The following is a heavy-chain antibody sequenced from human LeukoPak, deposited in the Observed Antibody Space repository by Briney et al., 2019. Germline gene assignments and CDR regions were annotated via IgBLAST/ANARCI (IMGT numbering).Heavy chain of an antibody. D-gene: IGHD3-10*01. CDR3: ARLRAERSYYEPGSYPFYFDS. V-gene: IGHV5-51*01. CDR1: GYRLTSYW. Sequence: GESLKISCKGSGYRLTSYWIGWVRQMPGKGLEWMGFIYPGDSDTRYSPSFQGQVTISADKSISTAYLHWNSLKASDTAVYYCARLRAERSYYEPGSYPFYFDSWGQGTLVTVSS. CDR2: IYPGDSDT. J-gene: IGHJ4*02.